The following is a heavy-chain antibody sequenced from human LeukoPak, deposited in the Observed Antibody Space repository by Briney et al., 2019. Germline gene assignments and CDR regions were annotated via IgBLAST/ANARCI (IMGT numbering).Heavy chain of an antibody. CDR2: INRDGSST. V-gene: IGHV3-74*01. D-gene: IGHD6-13*01. Sequence: GWALRLSGVSSGFTFGSYWMHWVRQAPGQGLVWVSHINRDGSSTSYADSVKGRFTISRDNAKNTLYLQMNSLRAEDTAVYYCASGAGSWYGSFDYWGQGTLVTV. CDR1: GFTFGSYW. J-gene: IGHJ4*02. CDR3: ASGAGSWYGSFDY.